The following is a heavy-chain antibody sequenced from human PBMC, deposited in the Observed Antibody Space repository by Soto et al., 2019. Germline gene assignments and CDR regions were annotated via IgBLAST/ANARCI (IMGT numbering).Heavy chain of an antibody. V-gene: IGHV1-69*01. CDR1: GGTFSSYA. CDR2: IIPIFGTA. CDR3: ARDHHPIYYGSSACIGPYNWFDP. D-gene: IGHD3-22*01. J-gene: IGHJ5*02. Sequence: QVQLVQSGAEVKKPGSSVKVSCKASGGTFSSYAISWVRQAPGQGLEWMGGIIPIFGTANYAQKYQGRVTITADESTITAYMELSSLRSDDTAFYYCARDHHPIYYGSSACIGPYNWFDPWGQGTLVTVSS.